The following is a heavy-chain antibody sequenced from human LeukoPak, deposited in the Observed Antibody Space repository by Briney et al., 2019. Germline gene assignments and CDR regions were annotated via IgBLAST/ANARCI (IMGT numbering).Heavy chain of an antibody. J-gene: IGHJ6*01. D-gene: IGHD6-13*01. V-gene: IGHV1-2*02. CDR2: INPNSGGT. CDR3: ARVRIGQQLDKYYYYAMDI. CDR1: GYTFTSHG. Sequence: ASVVFSCKASGYTFTSHGITWVRQAPGQGLEWMGWINPNSGGTNYAQKFQGRVTMTTDTSISTAYMEVSRLRSDDTAVYYCARVRIGQQLDKYYYYAMDISVQGTTVTVSS.